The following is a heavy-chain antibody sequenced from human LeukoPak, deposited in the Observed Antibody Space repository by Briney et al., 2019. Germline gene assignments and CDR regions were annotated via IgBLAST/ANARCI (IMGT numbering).Heavy chain of an antibody. V-gene: IGHV1-18*01. Sequence: GASVKVSCKASGYTFTSYGISWVRQAPGQGLEWMGWISAYNGNTNYAQKLQGRVTMTTDTSTSTAYMELRSLRSEDTAVYYCARGVRRFPYYYYMDVWGKGTTVTVSS. CDR3: ARGVRRFPYYYYMDV. CDR1: GYTFTSYG. J-gene: IGHJ6*03. CDR2: ISAYNGNT.